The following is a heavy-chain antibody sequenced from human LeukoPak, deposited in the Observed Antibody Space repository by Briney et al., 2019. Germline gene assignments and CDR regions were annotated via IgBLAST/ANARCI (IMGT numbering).Heavy chain of an antibody. CDR1: GFTFNSFS. CDR2: ISSISTII. Sequence: GGSLILSCAASGFTFNSFSMNWVRQAPGKGLEWVSYISSISTIIYYAGSVKGRFTISRDNAKNSLYLQMNSLRDEDTAVYYCARDLHSGAYTFDYWGQGTLVTVSS. J-gene: IGHJ4*02. V-gene: IGHV3-48*02. CDR3: ARDLHSGAYTFDY. D-gene: IGHD1-26*01.